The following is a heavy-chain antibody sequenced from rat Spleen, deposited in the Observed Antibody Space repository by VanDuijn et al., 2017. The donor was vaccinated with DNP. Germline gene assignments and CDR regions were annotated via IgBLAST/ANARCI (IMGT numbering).Heavy chain of an antibody. CDR1: GFTFSDYN. J-gene: IGHJ3*01. D-gene: IGHD1-2*01. V-gene: IGHV5S10*01. CDR3: ARHEAYNCYIYGFAY. Sequence: EVQLVESGGGLVQPGRSLKLSCAASGFTFSDYNMAWVRQSPKKGLEWVATIIYDGTSTYYRDSVKGRFTISRDNAESTLYLQMDSLRSEDTATYFCARHEAYNCYIYGFAYWGQGTLVTVSS. CDR2: IIYDGTST.